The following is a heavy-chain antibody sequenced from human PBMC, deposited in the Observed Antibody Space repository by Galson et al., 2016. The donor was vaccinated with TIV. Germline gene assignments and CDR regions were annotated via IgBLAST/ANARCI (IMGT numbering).Heavy chain of an antibody. V-gene: IGHV3-74*01. CDR3: VREVLVGPGVKMGMRAFDI. J-gene: IGHJ3*02. Sequence: LRLSCAASGFTFGSHWMHWVRQVPGKGLVWVSRIRTDGTTTAYADSVKGRFTISRDNAKNTLYLQMNSLRDDDTAVYHCVREVLVGPGVKMGMRAFDIWGRGTTVTVSS. D-gene: IGHD2-15*01. CDR1: GFTFGSHW. CDR2: IRTDGTTT.